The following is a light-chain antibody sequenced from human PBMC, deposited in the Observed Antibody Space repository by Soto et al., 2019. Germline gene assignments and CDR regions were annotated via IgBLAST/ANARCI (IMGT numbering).Light chain of an antibody. CDR1: SSDVGGYNY. CDR3: SSDTSSSPV. CDR2: DVS. Sequence: QSALTQPASVSGSPGQSITISCTGTSSDVGGYNYVSWYQQHPGKAPKLMIYDVSNRPSGVSTRFSGSKSGNTASLTISGLQAEDEADYYCSSDTSSSPVFGGGTKLTVL. V-gene: IGLV2-14*01. J-gene: IGLJ2*01.